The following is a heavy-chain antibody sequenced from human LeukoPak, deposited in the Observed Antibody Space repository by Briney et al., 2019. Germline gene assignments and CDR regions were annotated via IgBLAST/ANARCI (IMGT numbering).Heavy chain of an antibody. CDR2: IYYTGTT. J-gene: IGHJ3*02. CDR1: GGSISSSSYY. D-gene: IGHD6-19*01. CDR3: ARGHSSGWYEGAFDI. V-gene: IGHV4-39*07. Sequence: SETLSLTCTVSGGSISSSSYYWGWIRQPPGKGLEWIGSIYYTGTTYYNPSLNSQVTISVDTSNNQFSLKLSSVTAADTAVYYCARGHSSGWYEGAFDIWGQGTMVTVSS.